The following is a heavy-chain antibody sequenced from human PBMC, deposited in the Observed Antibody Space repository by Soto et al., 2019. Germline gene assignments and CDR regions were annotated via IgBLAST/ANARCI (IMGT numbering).Heavy chain of an antibody. V-gene: IGHV1-18*01. CDR1: GYTFTSYC. CDR3: AREIVVVPAAEYSSSAGPDYGMDV. CDR2: ISAYNGNT. Sequence: ASVKVSCKASGYTFTSYCISWVRQAPGQGLECMGWISAYNGNTNYAQKLQGRVTMTTDTSTSTAYMELRSLRSDDTAVYYCAREIVVVPAAEYSSSAGPDYGMDVWGQGTTVTVSS. J-gene: IGHJ6*02. D-gene: IGHD2-2*01.